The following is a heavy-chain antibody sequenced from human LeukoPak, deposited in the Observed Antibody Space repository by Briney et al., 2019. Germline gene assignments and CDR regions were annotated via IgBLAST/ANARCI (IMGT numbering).Heavy chain of an antibody. Sequence: AAVKVSCKASGYTFTGYGISWVRQAPGQGLEWMGWISPYNGDTNYAQKLQGRVTVTMDTSTTTVYMELGSLTSDDTAMYYCARRPGYDRRLSSLDLWGQGTLVTVSS. D-gene: IGHD5-12*01. J-gene: IGHJ4*02. CDR3: ARRPGYDRRLSSLDL. V-gene: IGHV1-18*01. CDR1: GYTFTGYG. CDR2: ISPYNGDT.